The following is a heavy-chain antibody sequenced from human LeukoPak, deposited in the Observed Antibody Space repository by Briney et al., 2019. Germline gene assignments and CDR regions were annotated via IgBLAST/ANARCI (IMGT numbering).Heavy chain of an antibody. V-gene: IGHV1-69*13. J-gene: IGHJ4*02. D-gene: IGHD4-17*01. Sequence: GASVKVSCKASGYTFTSYGISWVRQAPGQGLEWMGGIIPIFGTANYAQKFQGRVTITADESTSTAYMELSSLRSEDTAVYYCARERGLGDYDPLDYWGQGTLVTVSS. CDR2: IIPIFGTA. CDR1: GYTFTSYG. CDR3: ARERGLGDYDPLDY.